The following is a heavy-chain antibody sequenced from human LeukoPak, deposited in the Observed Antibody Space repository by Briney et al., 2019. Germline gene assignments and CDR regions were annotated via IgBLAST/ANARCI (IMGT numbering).Heavy chain of an antibody. J-gene: IGHJ4*02. Sequence: GGSLRLSCAASGFTVSDNYMSWVRQAPGKGLEWVSVIYSGGRTLYADSVKGRFTISRDNSKNTLHLEMNSLRAEDTAVYYCARGENYYGSGSHCFDHWGQGTLVTVSS. V-gene: IGHV3-66*01. CDR1: GFTVSDNY. D-gene: IGHD3-10*01. CDR2: IYSGGRT. CDR3: ARGENYYGSGSHCFDH.